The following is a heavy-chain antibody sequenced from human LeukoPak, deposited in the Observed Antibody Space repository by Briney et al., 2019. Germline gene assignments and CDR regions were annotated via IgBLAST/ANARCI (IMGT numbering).Heavy chain of an antibody. J-gene: IGHJ4*02. CDR3: ARQNRNGFDY. CDR2: TGTAGDT. Sequence: PGGSLRLSCAASGFTFSTYEFHWVRQTTGKGLEWVSATGTAGDTWYSGSVKGRFTISRENAKSSMYLQMNSLRAGDTAVYYCARQNRNGFDYWGQGTLVTVSS. D-gene: IGHD2-8*01. V-gene: IGHV3-13*01. CDR1: GFTFSTYE.